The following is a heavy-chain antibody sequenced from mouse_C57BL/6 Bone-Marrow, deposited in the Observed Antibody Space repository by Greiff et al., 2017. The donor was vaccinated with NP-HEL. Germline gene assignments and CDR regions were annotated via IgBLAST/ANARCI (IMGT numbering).Heavy chain of an antibody. CDR3: ARRRLYSSGHYFDY. Sequence: QVQLQQSGAELARPGASVKLSCKASGYTFTSYGISWVKQRTGQGLEWIGEIYPRSGNTYYNEKFKGKATLTADKSSSTAYMQLSSLTSEASAVSFCARRRLYSSGHYFDYWGQGTTLTVSS. V-gene: IGHV1-81*01. CDR2: IYPRSGNT. J-gene: IGHJ2*01. CDR1: GYTFTSYG. D-gene: IGHD3-2*02.